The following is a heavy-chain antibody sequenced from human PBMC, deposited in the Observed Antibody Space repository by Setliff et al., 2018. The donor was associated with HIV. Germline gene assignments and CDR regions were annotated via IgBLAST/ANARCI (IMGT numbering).Heavy chain of an antibody. CDR2: IHSGGST. CDR3: ARDPGRYNGMDV. Sequence: ETLSLSCAASGFTVSNDYMSWVRQAPGRGLEWVSVIHSGGSTYYADSVKGRFIISRDNSKNTLYLQMNSLRAEDTAVYYCARDPGRYNGMDVWGQGTTVTLS. V-gene: IGHV3-66*01. CDR1: GFTVSNDY. D-gene: IGHD1-20*01. J-gene: IGHJ6*02.